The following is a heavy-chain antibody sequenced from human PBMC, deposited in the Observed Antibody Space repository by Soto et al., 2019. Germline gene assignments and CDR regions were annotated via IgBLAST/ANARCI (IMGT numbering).Heavy chain of an antibody. D-gene: IGHD2-15*01. CDR3: ARQPPTPYCSGSSCYSGNWFDP. CDR1: GYSFTSYW. V-gene: IGHV5-51*01. J-gene: IGHJ5*02. Sequence: PGESLKISCKGSGYSFTSYWIGWVSQMPGKGLEWMGIIYPGDSDTRYSPSFQGQVTISADKSISTAYLQWSSLKASDTAMYYCARQPPTPYCSGSSCYSGNWFDPWGQGTLVTVSS. CDR2: IYPGDSDT.